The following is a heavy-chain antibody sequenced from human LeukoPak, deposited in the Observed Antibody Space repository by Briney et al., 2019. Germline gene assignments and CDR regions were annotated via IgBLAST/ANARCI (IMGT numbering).Heavy chain of an antibody. CDR1: GLTFRTSW. V-gene: IGHV3-7*01. Sequence: PGGSLRPSCAVSGLTFRTSWMSWVRQAPGKGLEWVATINPDESDKTYVDSVKGRFTVSRDNAKNSLYLQMNSLRAEDTAVYYCATRQVIVKFFDFWGQGTLVTVSS. J-gene: IGHJ4*02. D-gene: IGHD2-15*01. CDR2: INPDESDK. CDR3: ATRQVIVKFFDF.